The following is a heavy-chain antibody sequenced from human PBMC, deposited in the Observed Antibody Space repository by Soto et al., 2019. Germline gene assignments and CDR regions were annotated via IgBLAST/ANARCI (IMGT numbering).Heavy chain of an antibody. V-gene: IGHV4-38-2*02. Sequence: QVQLQESGPGLVEPSETLSLTCTVSGYSIGNNYYWGWIRQPPGKGLEWIGVTYYGGTTYYNPSLKSRVTISLDTSKNQFSLKLTSVTAADTAVYYCARDASVGTGWFDPWGQGTLVTVSS. D-gene: IGHD1-1*01. CDR2: TYYGGTT. J-gene: IGHJ5*02. CDR1: GYSIGNNYY. CDR3: ARDASVGTGWFDP.